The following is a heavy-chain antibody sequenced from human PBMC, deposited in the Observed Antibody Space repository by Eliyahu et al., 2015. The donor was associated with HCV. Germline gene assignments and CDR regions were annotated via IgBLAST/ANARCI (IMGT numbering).Heavy chain of an antibody. Sequence: QVQLVQSGAEVKKPGASVKVSCKASGYTFTGSYIHWVRQAPGQGLEWMALINPSGGSTTYAQKFQGRVIMTWDTSTSTIYLELSRLSSEDTAVYYCARGGGPNAFDYWGQGTLVTVSS. J-gene: IGHJ4*02. D-gene: IGHD2-8*01. CDR1: GYTFTGSY. V-gene: IGHV1-46*01. CDR3: ARGGGPNAFDY. CDR2: INPSGGST.